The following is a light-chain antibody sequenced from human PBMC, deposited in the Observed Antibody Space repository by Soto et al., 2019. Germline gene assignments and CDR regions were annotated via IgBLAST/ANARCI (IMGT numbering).Light chain of an antibody. J-gene: IGLJ2*01. CDR3: CSYAGSSTYVV. CDR1: SSDVGSYNL. V-gene: IGLV2-23*01. CDR2: EGS. Sequence: QSALTQSASVSGSPGQSITISCTGTSSDVGSYNLVSWYQQHPGKAPKLMIYEGSKRPSGVSNRFSGSKSGNTASVTISGLQAEDEADYYCCSYAGSSTYVVFGGGTKLTVL.